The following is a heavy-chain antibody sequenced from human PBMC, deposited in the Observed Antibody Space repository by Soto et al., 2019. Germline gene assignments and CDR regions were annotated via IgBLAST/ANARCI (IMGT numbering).Heavy chain of an antibody. CDR3: ARGGYDSTLGRTSSNKNYYYYYYMDV. Sequence: GGSLRLSCAASGFTFSSYGMHWVRQAPGKGLEWVAVIWYDGSNKYYADSVKGRFTISRDNSKNTLYLQMNSLRAEDTAVYYCARGGYDSTLGRTSSNKNYYYYYYMDVWGKGTTVTVSS. CDR2: IWYDGSNK. D-gene: IGHD5-12*01. J-gene: IGHJ6*03. CDR1: GFTFSSYG. V-gene: IGHV3-33*01.